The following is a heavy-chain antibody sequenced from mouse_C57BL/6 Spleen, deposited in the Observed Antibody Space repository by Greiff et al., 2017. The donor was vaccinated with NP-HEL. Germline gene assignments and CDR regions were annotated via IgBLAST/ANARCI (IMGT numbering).Heavy chain of an antibody. CDR2: ISSGSSTI. Sequence: EVKVVESGGGLVKPGGSLKLSCAASGFTFSDYGMHWVRQAPEKGLEWVAYISSGSSTIYYADTVKGRFTISRDNAKNTLFLQMTSLRSEDTAMYYCARTTKPDYYGSSYDYYAMDYWGQGTSVTVSS. CDR3: ARTTKPDYYGSSYDYYAMDY. CDR1: GFTFSDYG. V-gene: IGHV5-17*01. J-gene: IGHJ4*01. D-gene: IGHD1-1*01.